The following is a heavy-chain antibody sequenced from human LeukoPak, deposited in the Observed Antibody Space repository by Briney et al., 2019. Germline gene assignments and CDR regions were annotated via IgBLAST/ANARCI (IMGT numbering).Heavy chain of an antibody. D-gene: IGHD2-2*01. CDR3: ARVHGYCSSTSCYNWFDP. V-gene: IGHV4-59*01. J-gene: IGHJ5*02. Sequence: SETLSLTCTVSGGSISSYYWSWLRQPPGKGLEWIGYIYYSGSTNYNPSLKSRVTISVDTSRNQFSLKLSSVTAADTAVYYCARVHGYCSSTSCYNWFDPWGQGTLGTVSS. CDR1: GGSISSYY. CDR2: IYYSGST.